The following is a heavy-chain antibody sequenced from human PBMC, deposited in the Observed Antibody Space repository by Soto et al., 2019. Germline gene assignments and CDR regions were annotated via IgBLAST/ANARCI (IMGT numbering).Heavy chain of an antibody. CDR3: ARDGERDTGLNFYYYLHGMDA. V-gene: IGHV1-18*04. J-gene: IGHJ6*02. CDR2: ISPYNGTT. Sequence: ASVKVSCKASGYTFTTYGISWVRQAPGQGLEWMGWISPYNGTTKYAEKFQGEMTMTTDTATSTAYMDLRSLRSDDTAVYYCARDGERDTGLNFYYYLHGMDAWGQGTKVTVSS. D-gene: IGHD1-1*01. CDR1: GYTFTTYG.